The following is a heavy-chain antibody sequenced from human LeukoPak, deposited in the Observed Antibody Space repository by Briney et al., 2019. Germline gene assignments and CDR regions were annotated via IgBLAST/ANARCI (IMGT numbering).Heavy chain of an antibody. CDR1: GFTFSRYA. Sequence: PGGSLRLSCAASGFTFSRYAMSWVRQAPGKGLEWVSSISGSGGSTYYADSVKGRFTISRDNSQNTLYLQMNSLRAEDTAVYYCASQTRDLGAFDYWGQGTLVTVSS. CDR3: ASQTRDLGAFDY. J-gene: IGHJ4*02. V-gene: IGHV3-23*01. D-gene: IGHD2-2*01. CDR2: ISGSGGST.